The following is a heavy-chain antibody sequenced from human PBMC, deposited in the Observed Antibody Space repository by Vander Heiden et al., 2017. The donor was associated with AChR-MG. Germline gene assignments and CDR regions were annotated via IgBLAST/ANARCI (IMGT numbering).Heavy chain of an antibody. D-gene: IGHD3-3*01. CDR3: APGRRTIFGVVT. J-gene: IGHJ5*02. V-gene: IGHV3-23*01. CDR1: GFTFSSYA. CDR2: ISGSGGST. Sequence: EVQLLESGGGLVQPGGSLRLSCAASGFTFSSYALSWVRQAPGKGLEWVSAISGSGGSTYYADAVKGRFTISRDNSKNTLYLQMNSMRAEDTAVYYCAPGRRTIFGVVTWGQGTLVTVSS.